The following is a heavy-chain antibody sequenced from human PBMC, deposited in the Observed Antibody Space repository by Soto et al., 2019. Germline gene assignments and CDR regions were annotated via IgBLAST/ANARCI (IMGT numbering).Heavy chain of an antibody. J-gene: IGHJ4*02. D-gene: IGHD6-19*01. V-gene: IGHV3-23*01. CDR1: GFTFSSYA. Sequence: GGSLRLSCSASGFTFSSYAMSWVRQAPGKGLEWVSAISGSGGSTYYADSVKGRFTISRDNSKNTLYLQMNSLRAEDTAVYYCAKGPFSSGSYYFDYWGQGTLVTVSS. CDR3: AKGPFSSGSYYFDY. CDR2: ISGSGGST.